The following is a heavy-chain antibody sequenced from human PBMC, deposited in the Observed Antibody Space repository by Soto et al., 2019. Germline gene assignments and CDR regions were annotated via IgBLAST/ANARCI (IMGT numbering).Heavy chain of an antibody. Sequence: ASVKVSWKASGYTFTGYYMHWVRQAPGQGLEWMGWINPNSGGTNYAQKFQGWVTMTRDTSISTAYMELSRLRSDDTAEYYCARDGGCSVGSCYQPFWGIYYYYHYGMAVWSQGTTVTVSS. CDR3: ARDGGCSVGSCYQPFWGIYYYYHYGMAV. J-gene: IGHJ6*02. CDR2: INPNSGGT. CDR1: GYTFTGYY. V-gene: IGHV1-2*04. D-gene: IGHD2-15*01.